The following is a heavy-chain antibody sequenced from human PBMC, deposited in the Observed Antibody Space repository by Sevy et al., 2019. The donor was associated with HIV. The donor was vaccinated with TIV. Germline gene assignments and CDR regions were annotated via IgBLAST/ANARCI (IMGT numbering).Heavy chain of an antibody. J-gene: IGHJ5*02. V-gene: IGHV3-53*01. Sequence: GGSLRLSCVASGFTVSSNYMSWVRQAPGKGLEWVSVIYSGGSTYYADSVKGRFTISRDNSKNTLYLQMNSLRAEDTAVYYCASTVPNGGWFDPWGQGTLVTVSS. D-gene: IGHD4-17*01. CDR2: IYSGGST. CDR3: ASTVPNGGWFDP. CDR1: GFTVSSNY.